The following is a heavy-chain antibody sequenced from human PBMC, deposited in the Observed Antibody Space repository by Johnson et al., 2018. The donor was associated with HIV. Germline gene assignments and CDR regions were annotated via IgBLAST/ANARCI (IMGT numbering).Heavy chain of an antibody. CDR1: GFSVSNKY. CDR2: IYSGGTT. Sequence: MLLVESGGGVVQPGGSLRLSFAASGFSVSNKYMSWVRQAPGKGLEWVSVIYSGGTTYHADSVKGRFTISRDNSKNTLYLQMNSLRAEDTAVYYCAKPKRIVVEEADAFISGAKGQWSPSLQ. V-gene: IGHV3-66*04. J-gene: IGHJ3*02. CDR3: AKPKRIVVEEADAFIS. D-gene: IGHD3-22*01.